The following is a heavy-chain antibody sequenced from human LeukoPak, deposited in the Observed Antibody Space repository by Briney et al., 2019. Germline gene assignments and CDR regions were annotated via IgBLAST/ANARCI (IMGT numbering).Heavy chain of an antibody. CDR2: IYYSGST. CDR3: ASRQERGYSYGL. CDR1: RGSLSRYY. V-gene: IGHV4-59*08. D-gene: IGHD5-18*01. J-gene: IGHJ4*02. Sequence: SETLSLTCTVSRGSLSRYYWSWIRQPPGKGLEWIGYIYYSGSTNYNPSLKSRVTISVDTSKNQFSLKLSSVTAADTAVYYCASRQERGYSYGLWGQGTLVTVSS.